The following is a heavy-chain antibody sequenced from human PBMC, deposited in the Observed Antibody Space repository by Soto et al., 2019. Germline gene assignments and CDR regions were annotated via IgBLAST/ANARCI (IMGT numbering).Heavy chain of an antibody. CDR3: ARGDSTDCSNGVCSFFYNHDMDV. V-gene: IGHV1-2*04. CDR2: INPKSGGT. CDR1: GYSFTDYH. D-gene: IGHD2-8*01. J-gene: IGHJ6*02. Sequence: ASVKLSCKASGYSFTDYHIHWLRQAPGQGLEWLGRINPKSGGTSTAQKFQGWVTMTTDTSISTASMELTRLTSDDTAIYYCARGDSTDCSNGVCSFFYNHDMDVWGQGTTVTVSS.